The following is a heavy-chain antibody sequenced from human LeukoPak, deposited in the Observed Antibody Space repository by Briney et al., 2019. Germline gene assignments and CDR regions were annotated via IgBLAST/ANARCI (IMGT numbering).Heavy chain of an antibody. D-gene: IGHD2-2*01. CDR2: ISAYNGNT. CDR3: ARSPPQYCSSTSCYVSEDYYYYMGV. J-gene: IGHJ6*03. V-gene: IGHV1-18*01. Sequence: ASVKVSCKASGYTFTSYGISWVRQAPGQGLEWMGWISAYNGNTNYAQKLQGRVTMTTDTSTSTAYMELRSLRSDDTAVYYCARSPPQYCSSTSCYVSEDYYYYMGVWGKGTTVTVSS. CDR1: GYTFTSYG.